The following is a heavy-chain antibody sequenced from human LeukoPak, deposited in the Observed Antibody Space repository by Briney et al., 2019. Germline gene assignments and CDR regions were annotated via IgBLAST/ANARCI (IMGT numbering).Heavy chain of an antibody. D-gene: IGHD3-10*01. J-gene: IGHJ4*02. CDR1: GYSFSSYW. CDR2: IYPGDSDT. V-gene: IGHV5-51*01. Sequence: GESLKISCKGSGYSFSSYWIGWLRQLPGKGLEWMGIIYPGDSDTRYSPSFQGQVTISADKSINTAYLQWSSLKASDTAMYYCARQHGSGSYYSRAIDYWGQGTLVTVSS. CDR3: ARQHGSGSYYSRAIDY.